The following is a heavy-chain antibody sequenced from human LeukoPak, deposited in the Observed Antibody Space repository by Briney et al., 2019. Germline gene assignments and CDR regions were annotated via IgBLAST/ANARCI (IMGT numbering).Heavy chain of an antibody. J-gene: IGHJ3*02. CDR3: ARVGVAAAGMSGAFDI. V-gene: IGHV3-23*01. D-gene: IGHD6-13*01. CDR1: GFTFSSYA. Sequence: GGSLRLSCAASGFTFSSYAMSWVRQAPGKGLEWVSAISGSGGSTYYADSVKGRFTISRDNSKNTLYLQMNSLRAEDTAVYYCARVGVAAAGMSGAFDIWGQGTMVTVSS. CDR2: ISGSGGST.